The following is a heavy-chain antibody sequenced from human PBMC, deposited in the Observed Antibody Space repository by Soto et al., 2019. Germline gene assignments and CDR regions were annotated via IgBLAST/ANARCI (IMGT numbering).Heavy chain of an antibody. Sequence: GGSLRLSCAASGFTFSSYSMNWVRQAPGKGLEWVSSISSSSSYIYYADSVKGRFTISRDNAKNSLYLQMNSLRAEDTAVYYCASFIAARPGGDYWGQGTLVTVSS. CDR3: ASFIAARPGGDY. CDR2: ISSSSSYI. J-gene: IGHJ4*02. D-gene: IGHD6-6*01. CDR1: GFTFSSYS. V-gene: IGHV3-21*01.